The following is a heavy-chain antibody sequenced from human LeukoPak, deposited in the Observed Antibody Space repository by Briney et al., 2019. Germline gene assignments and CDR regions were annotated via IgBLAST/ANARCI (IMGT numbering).Heavy chain of an antibody. J-gene: IGHJ6*02. CDR2: ISSSSSYI. Sequence: SPGGSLRLSCAASGFTFSSYRMNWVRQAPGKGLEWVSSISSSSSYIYYADSVKGRFTISRDNAKNSLYLQMNSLRAEDTAVYYCARDYPGPEYSSSWYYYYGMDVWGQGTTVTVSS. D-gene: IGHD6-13*01. CDR3: ARDYPGPEYSSSWYYYYGMDV. CDR1: GFTFSSYR. V-gene: IGHV3-21*01.